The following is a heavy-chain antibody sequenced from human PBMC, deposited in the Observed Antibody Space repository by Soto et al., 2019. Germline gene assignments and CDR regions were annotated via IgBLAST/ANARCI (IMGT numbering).Heavy chain of an antibody. D-gene: IGHD3-3*01. J-gene: IGHJ4*02. CDR3: ARVGRDLEVRYREY. V-gene: IGHV1-69*01. CDR2: IIPIFRSP. Sequence: QVQLVQSGAEVKKPGSSVKVSCKASGGTFSSYAINWVRQAPGQGLEWMGGIIPIFRSPFYAQKFQGRVTITADESTNTAYMELSALISEDTAVYFCARVGRDLEVRYREYWGQGTLVTVSS. CDR1: GGTFSSYA.